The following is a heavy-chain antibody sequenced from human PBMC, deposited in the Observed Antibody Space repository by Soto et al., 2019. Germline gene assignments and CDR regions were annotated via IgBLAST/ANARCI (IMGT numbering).Heavy chain of an antibody. CDR3: ARAYCSGGSCYHEFDY. D-gene: IGHD2-15*01. CDR2: INPNSGGT. J-gene: IGHJ4*02. Sequence: ASVKVSCKASGYTFTGYYTHWVRQAPGQGLEWMGWINPNSGGTNYAQKFQGWVTMTRDTSISTAYMELSRLRSDDTAVYYCARAYCSGGSCYHEFDYWGQGTLVTVSS. V-gene: IGHV1-2*04. CDR1: GYTFTGYY.